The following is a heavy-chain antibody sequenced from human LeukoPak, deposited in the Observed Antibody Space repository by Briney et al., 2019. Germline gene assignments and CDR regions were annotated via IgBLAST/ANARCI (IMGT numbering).Heavy chain of an antibody. V-gene: IGHV3-30*04. Sequence: GRSLRLSCAASGFTFSSYAMHWVRQAPGKGLEWVAVISYDGSNKYYADSVKGRFTISRDNSKNTLYLQMNSLRAEDTAVYYCARGQGEPAVGTNYYYMDVWGKGTTVTVPS. CDR3: ARGQGEPAVGTNYYYMDV. CDR1: GFTFSSYA. D-gene: IGHD6-13*01. CDR2: ISYDGSNK. J-gene: IGHJ6*03.